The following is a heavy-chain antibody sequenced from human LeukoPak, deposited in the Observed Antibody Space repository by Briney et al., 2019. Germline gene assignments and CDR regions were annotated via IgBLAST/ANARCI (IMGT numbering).Heavy chain of an antibody. CDR2: ISGSSIYI. D-gene: IGHD3-22*01. V-gene: IGHV3-21*01. J-gene: IGHJ4*02. CDR1: GFTFSSYW. CDR3: ARALYDSSGYYFDY. Sequence: TGGSLRLSCAASGFTFSSYWMSWVRQAPGKGLEWVSSISGSSIYINYADSVKGRFTISSDNAKNSLYLQMNSLRAEDTAVYYCARALYDSSGYYFDYWGQGTLVTVSS.